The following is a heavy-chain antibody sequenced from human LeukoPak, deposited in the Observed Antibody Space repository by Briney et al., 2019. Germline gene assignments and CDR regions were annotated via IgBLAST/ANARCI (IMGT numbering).Heavy chain of an antibody. D-gene: IGHD2-15*01. CDR2: INHSGST. Sequence: SETLSLTCAVYGRSFSGYYWSWIRQPPGKGLEWIGEINHSGSTNYNPSLKSRVTISVDASKNLFALKLSSVSAADTAVYYCARDRYCSGGSCYLGWFDPWGQGTLVTVSS. CDR3: ARDRYCSGGSCYLGWFDP. CDR1: GRSFSGYY. J-gene: IGHJ5*02. V-gene: IGHV4-34*01.